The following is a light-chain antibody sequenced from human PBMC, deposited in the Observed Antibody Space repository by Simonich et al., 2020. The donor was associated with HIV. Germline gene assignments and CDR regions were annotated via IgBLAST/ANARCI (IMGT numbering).Light chain of an antibody. CDR3: QQYKSDPVT. CDR2: GAF. CDR1: QSVSSN. Sequence: EIVMTQSPATLSVSPGERATLSCRASQSVSSNLAWYQQKPGQAPRLLIYGAFTRATGIPARFSGSGSGTEFTLTISSLQSEDFAIYYCQQYKSDPVTFGGGTKVEIK. J-gene: IGKJ4*01. V-gene: IGKV3-15*01.